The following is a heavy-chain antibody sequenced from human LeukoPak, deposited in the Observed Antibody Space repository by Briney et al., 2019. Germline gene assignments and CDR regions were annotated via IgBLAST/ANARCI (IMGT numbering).Heavy chain of an antibody. V-gene: IGHV3-7*01. CDR2: INKDASEK. D-gene: IGHD5/OR15-5a*01. CDR1: GFTFSDYW. CDR3: ARSWLVYYWYYGMDV. J-gene: IGHJ6*02. Sequence: GGSLRLSCVVSGFTFSDYWMRWVRQAPGKGLQWVAAINKDASEKQYVDSVKGRFTIFRDNAKDSVYLQMNSLRAEDTAVYYCARSWLVYYWYYGMDVWGQGTTVTVSS.